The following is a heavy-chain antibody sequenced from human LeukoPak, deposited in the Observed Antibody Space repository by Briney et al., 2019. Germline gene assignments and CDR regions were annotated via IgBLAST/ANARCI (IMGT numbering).Heavy chain of an antibody. D-gene: IGHD3-3*01. CDR1: GGSISSGGYY. V-gene: IGHV4-61*08. Sequence: SQTLSLTCTVSGGSISSGGYYWSWIRQHPGKGLEWIGYIYYSGSTNYNPSLKSRVTISVDTSKNQFSLNLSSVTAADTAVYYCARGNFWSGYYIQDYWGQGTLVTVSS. CDR2: IYYSGST. J-gene: IGHJ4*02. CDR3: ARGNFWSGYYIQDY.